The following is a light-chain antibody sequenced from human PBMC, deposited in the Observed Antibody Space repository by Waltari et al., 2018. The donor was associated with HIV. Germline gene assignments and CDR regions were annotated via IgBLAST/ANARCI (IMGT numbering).Light chain of an antibody. CDR1: SNNVGHQG. Sequence: QAGLTQPPSVSKDLRQTATLTCTGNSNNVGHQGAAWLQQHQRHPPKLLSYRNNNRPSGSSERFSASRAGNTASLTITGLQPEDEADYYCSAWDSSLSAWVFGGGTKLTVL. CDR3: SAWDSSLSAWV. V-gene: IGLV10-54*04. CDR2: RNN. J-gene: IGLJ3*02.